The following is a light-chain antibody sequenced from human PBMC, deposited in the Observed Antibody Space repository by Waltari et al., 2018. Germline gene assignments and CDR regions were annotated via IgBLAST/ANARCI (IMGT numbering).Light chain of an antibody. V-gene: IGKV4-1*01. CDR2: WAS. Sequence: DIVMTQSPDSLALSLGERATINCRSSQSLFFSSNHKNYLAWYQKKPGQPPKLLIYWASTRDSGVPDRFSGSGSGTEFTLTISGLQAEDVAVYYCQQYFTTPRAFGQGTKVEIK. J-gene: IGKJ1*01. CDR1: QSLFFSSNHKNY. CDR3: QQYFTTPRA.